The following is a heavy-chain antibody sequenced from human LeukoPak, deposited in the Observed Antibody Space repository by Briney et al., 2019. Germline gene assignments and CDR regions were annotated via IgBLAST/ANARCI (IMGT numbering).Heavy chain of an antibody. CDR2: ISRNSDSI. Sequence: GGSLRLSCAASGFTFDDYAMHWVRHVPGKGLEWVSGISRNSDSIGYADSVKGRFTMSRDNAKNSLYLQMNSLRAEDTAVYYCARGAGFGELLYPYYFDYWGQGTLVTVSS. D-gene: IGHD3-10*01. V-gene: IGHV3-9*01. CDR1: GFTFDDYA. CDR3: ARGAGFGELLYPYYFDY. J-gene: IGHJ4*02.